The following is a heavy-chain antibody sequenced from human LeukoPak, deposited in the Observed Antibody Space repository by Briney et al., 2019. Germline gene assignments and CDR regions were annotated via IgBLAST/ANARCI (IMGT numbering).Heavy chain of an antibody. Sequence: KPGGSLRLFCAPSGFTFSGYFMSWIRQSRGKGLEWASYISSRGSTIYCADSVRGRFTISRDNAKYSLYLQMNSLRADDTAVYYCARVPLWSARMYDIWGQGTLVTVSS. J-gene: IGHJ4*02. CDR2: ISSRGSTI. CDR1: GFTFSGYF. V-gene: IGHV3-11*01. CDR3: ARVPLWSARMYDI. D-gene: IGHD3-3*01.